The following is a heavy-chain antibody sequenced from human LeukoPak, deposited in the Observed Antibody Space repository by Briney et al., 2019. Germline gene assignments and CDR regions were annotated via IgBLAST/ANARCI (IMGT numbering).Heavy chain of an antibody. CDR2: INHSGST. Sequence: SETLSLTCTVSGDSISSSSFFWGWIRQPPGKGLEWIGEINHSGSTNYNPSLKSRVTISVDTSKNQFSLKLSSVTAADTAVYYCARTYYYDSSGYYLDYWGQGTLVTVSS. CDR3: ARTYYYDSSGYYLDY. D-gene: IGHD3-22*01. CDR1: GDSISSSSFF. V-gene: IGHV4-39*07. J-gene: IGHJ4*02.